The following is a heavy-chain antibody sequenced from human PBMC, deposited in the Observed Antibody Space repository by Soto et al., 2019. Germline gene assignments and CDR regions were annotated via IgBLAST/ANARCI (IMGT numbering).Heavy chain of an antibody. J-gene: IGHJ6*02. V-gene: IGHV1-69*13. CDR1: GGTFSSYA. Sequence: SVKVSCKASGGTFSSYAISWVRQAPGQGLEWMGGIIPIFGTANYAQKFQGRVTITADESTSTAYMELSSLRSEDTAVYYCARLRGVEDIVPQPGRAYCVMDVWAQGTPFTVSS. D-gene: IGHD2-15*01. CDR2: IIPIFGTA. CDR3: ARLRGVEDIVPQPGRAYCVMDV.